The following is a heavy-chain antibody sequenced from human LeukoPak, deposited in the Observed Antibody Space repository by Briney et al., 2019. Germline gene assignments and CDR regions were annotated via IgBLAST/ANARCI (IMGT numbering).Heavy chain of an antibody. Sequence: SETLSLTCTVSGGSISSSSYYWGWIRQPPGKGLEWIGSIYYSGSTYYNPSLKSRVTISVDTSKNQFSLKLSSVTAADTAVYYCARHWSSYDFWSGYYTLWYFDLWGRGTLVTVSS. CDR3: ARHWSSYDFWSGYYTLWYFDL. V-gene: IGHV4-39*01. D-gene: IGHD3-3*01. J-gene: IGHJ2*01. CDR1: GGSISSSSYY. CDR2: IYYSGST.